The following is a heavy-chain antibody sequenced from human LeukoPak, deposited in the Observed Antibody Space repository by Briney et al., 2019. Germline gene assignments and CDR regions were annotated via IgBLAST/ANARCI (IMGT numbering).Heavy chain of an antibody. CDR1: GYTFTSAD. CDR2: MNPNSGNT. Sequence: ASVKVSCMASGYTFTSADINWGRQATGHGLEWMGWMNPNSGNTGYTQKFQGRVTMTRNTSISTAYMELSSLISEDTAVYYCARGIPYCSGGSCYYYYGMDVWGQGTTVTVSS. D-gene: IGHD2-15*01. V-gene: IGHV1-8*01. CDR3: ARGIPYCSGGSCYYYYGMDV. J-gene: IGHJ6*02.